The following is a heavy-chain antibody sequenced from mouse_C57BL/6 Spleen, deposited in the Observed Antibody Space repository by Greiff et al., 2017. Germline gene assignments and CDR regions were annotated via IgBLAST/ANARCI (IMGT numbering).Heavy chain of an antibody. D-gene: IGHD2-12*01. CDR2: IYPGDGDT. V-gene: IGHV1-80*01. CDR3: ARRGDSYYPLYFGV. Sequence: VQLQQSGAELVKPGASVKISCKASGYAFSSYWMNWVKQRPGKGLEWIGQIYPGDGDTNYNGKFKGKATLTADKSSSTAYMQLSSLTSEDSAVYFCARRGDSYYPLYFGVWGTGTTVTVSS. CDR1: GYAFSSYW. J-gene: IGHJ1*03.